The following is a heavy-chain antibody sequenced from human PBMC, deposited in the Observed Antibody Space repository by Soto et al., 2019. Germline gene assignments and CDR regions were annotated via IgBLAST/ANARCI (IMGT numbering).Heavy chain of an antibody. Sequence: GSLRLSCAASGFSFSSYAMSWVRQAPGKGLEWVSCMSAGGGSTFHADSVNGRFTISRDNSKNTLYLQMNSLRAEDTAVYYCAKDRREQDYTYYFDYWGQGTLVTVSS. CDR2: MSAGGGST. CDR1: GFSFSSYA. V-gene: IGHV3-23*01. D-gene: IGHD4-4*01. J-gene: IGHJ4*02. CDR3: AKDRREQDYTYYFDY.